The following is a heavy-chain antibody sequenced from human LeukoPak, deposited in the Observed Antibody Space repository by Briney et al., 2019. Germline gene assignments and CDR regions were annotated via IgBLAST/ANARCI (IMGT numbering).Heavy chain of an antibody. CDR3: ARGSDSLLGY. D-gene: IGHD2-21*01. V-gene: IGHV4-39*07. Sequence: SETLSLTCTVSGGSISNSSYYWGWIRQPPGKGLEWIGSIYYSGSTYYNPSLKSRVTISVDTSKNQFSLKLSSVTAADTAVYYCARGSDSLLGYWGQGTLVTVSS. CDR2: IYYSGST. J-gene: IGHJ4*02. CDR1: GGSISNSSYY.